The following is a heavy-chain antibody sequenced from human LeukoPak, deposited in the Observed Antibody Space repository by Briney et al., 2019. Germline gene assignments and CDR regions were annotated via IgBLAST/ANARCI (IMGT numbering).Heavy chain of an antibody. D-gene: IGHD4-23*01. CDR2: INHSGST. J-gene: IGHJ5*02. V-gene: IGHV4-34*01. CDR1: GGSFSGYY. CDR3: ARLRYGGYRRIDWFDP. Sequence: PSETLSLTCAVYGGSFSGYYWSWIRQPPGKGLEWIGEINHSGSTNYNPSLKSRVTISVDTSKNQFSLKLSSVTAADTAVYYCARLRYGGYRRIDWFDPWGQGTLVTVSS.